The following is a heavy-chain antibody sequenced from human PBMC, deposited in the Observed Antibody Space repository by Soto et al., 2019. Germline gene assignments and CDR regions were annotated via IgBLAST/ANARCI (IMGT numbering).Heavy chain of an antibody. Sequence: PGGSLRLSCAASGSTFSSYAMHWVRQAPGKGLEWVAVISYDGSNKYYADSVKGRFTISRDNSKNTLYLQMNSLRAEDTAVYYCARDYYGSGSYYNPLSYRGQGTLVTVSS. CDR1: GSTFSSYA. J-gene: IGHJ4*02. V-gene: IGHV3-30-3*01. CDR2: ISYDGSNK. CDR3: ARDYYGSGSYYNPLSY. D-gene: IGHD3-10*01.